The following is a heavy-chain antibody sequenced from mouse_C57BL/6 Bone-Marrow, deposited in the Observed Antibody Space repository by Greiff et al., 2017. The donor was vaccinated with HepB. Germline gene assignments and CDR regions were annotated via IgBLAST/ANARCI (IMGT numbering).Heavy chain of an antibody. CDR2: IYPSDSET. CDR3: ARSITTVVAGDYFDY. V-gene: IGHV1-61*01. CDR1: GYTFTSYW. Sequence: VQLQQPGAELVRPGSSVKLSCKASGYTFTSYWMDWVKQRPGQGLEWIGNIYPSDSETHYNQKFKDKATLTVDKSSSTAYMQLRSLTSEDSAVYYCARSITTVVAGDYFDYWGQGTTLTVSS. D-gene: IGHD1-1*01. J-gene: IGHJ2*01.